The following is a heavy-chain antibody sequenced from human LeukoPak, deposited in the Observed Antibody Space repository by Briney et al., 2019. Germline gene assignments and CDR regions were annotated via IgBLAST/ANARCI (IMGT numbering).Heavy chain of an antibody. D-gene: IGHD3-10*01. CDR2: ISSSCSTI. J-gene: IGHJ6*03. Sequence: GGSLRLFCAASGFTFSSYEMHWVRQAPGKGLEGVSYISSSCSTIYYADSVKGRFTIPRDNAKNSLYLQMNSLRAEDTAVYYCARTYFGTGYYYYMDVWGKGTTVTISS. CDR1: GFTFSSYE. CDR3: ARTYFGTGYYYYMDV. V-gene: IGHV3-48*03.